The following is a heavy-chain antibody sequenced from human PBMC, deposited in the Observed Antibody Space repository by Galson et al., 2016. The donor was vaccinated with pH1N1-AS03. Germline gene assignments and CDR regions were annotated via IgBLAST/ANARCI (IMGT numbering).Heavy chain of an antibody. J-gene: IGHJ6*02. CDR3: ARDALGGEYGMDV. CDR2: ISSSRRTI. V-gene: IGHV3-48*01. D-gene: IGHD3-16*01. Sequence: SLRLSCAASGLTFSSYSMNWVRQAPGKGLEWVSYISSSRRTIYYADYVKGRFTVSTDNAKNSLYLQMSSLRAEDTAVYYCARDALGGEYGMDVWGQGTTVTVSS. CDR1: GLTFSSYS.